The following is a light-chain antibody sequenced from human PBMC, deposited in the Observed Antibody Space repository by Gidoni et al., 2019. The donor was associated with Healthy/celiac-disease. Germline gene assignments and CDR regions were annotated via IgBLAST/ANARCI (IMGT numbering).Light chain of an antibody. CDR3: CSYAGSSTFYV. Sequence: SALPQPASLSGSPGQSITISCTGTSSDVGSYNLVSWSQQHPGKAPKPMIYEGSKRPSGVSNRFSGSKSGNTASLTISGLQAEDEADYYCCSYAGSSTFYVFGTGTKVTVL. CDR1: SSDVGSYNL. CDR2: EGS. V-gene: IGLV2-23*01. J-gene: IGLJ1*01.